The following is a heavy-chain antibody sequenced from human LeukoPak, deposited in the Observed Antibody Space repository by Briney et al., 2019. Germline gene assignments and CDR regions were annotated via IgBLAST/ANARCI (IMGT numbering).Heavy chain of an antibody. CDR3: AKVYGYSYGYDY. CDR1: GFTFSSYA. D-gene: IGHD5-18*01. V-gene: IGHV3-23*01. J-gene: IGHJ4*02. CDR2: ISGSGGST. Sequence: PGGSLRLSCAASGFTFSSYAMSWVRQAPGKGLEWVSAISGSGGSTYYADSVKGRFTISRDNSKNTLYLQMNSLGAEDTAVYYCAKVYGYSYGYDYWGQGTLVTVSS.